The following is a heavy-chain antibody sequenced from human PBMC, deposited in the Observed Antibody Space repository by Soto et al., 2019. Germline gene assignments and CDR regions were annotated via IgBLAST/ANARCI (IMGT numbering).Heavy chain of an antibody. CDR1: GFSLTTSGVG. V-gene: IGHV2-5*02. J-gene: IGHJ4*02. D-gene: IGHD3-3*01. CDR2: IYWDDDK. Sequence: QITLNESGPTVVKPAETLTLTCTFSGFSLTTSGVGVGWIRQSPGKAPERLAFIYWDDDKRYSASLKSRLTITKDTSKNQVVLTMASVDPADTATYYCAHRILRTVFGLVTTTATYFDFWGQGTPVVVSS. CDR3: AHRILRTVFGLVTTTATYFDF.